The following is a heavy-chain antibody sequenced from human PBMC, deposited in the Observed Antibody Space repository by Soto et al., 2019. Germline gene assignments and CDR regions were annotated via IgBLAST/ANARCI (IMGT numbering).Heavy chain of an antibody. CDR1: GYTFTSYA. CDR2: INAGNGNT. J-gene: IGHJ6*02. Sequence: ASVKVSCKASGYTFTSYAMHWVRQAPGQRLEWMGWINAGNGNTKYSQKFQGRVTITRDTSASTAYMELSSLRSEDTAVYYCARNTTYYDFRSGYYYGMDVWGQGTTVTVSS. V-gene: IGHV1-3*01. CDR3: ARNTTYYDFRSGYYYGMDV. D-gene: IGHD3-3*01.